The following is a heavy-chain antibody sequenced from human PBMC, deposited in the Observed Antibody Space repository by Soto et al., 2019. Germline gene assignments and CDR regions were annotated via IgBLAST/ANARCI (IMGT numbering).Heavy chain of an antibody. CDR1: GGSVSSGSYY. CDR3: ARSTWDYYDSSGYYSGNWYFDL. D-gene: IGHD3-22*01. Sequence: QVQLQESGPGLVKPSETLSLTCTVSGGSVSSGSYYWSWIRQPPGKGLEWIGYIYYSGSTNYNPSLKSRVTISVDTSKNQFSLKLSSVTAADTAVYYCARSTWDYYDSSGYYSGNWYFDLWGRGTLVTVSS. J-gene: IGHJ2*01. CDR2: IYYSGST. V-gene: IGHV4-61*01.